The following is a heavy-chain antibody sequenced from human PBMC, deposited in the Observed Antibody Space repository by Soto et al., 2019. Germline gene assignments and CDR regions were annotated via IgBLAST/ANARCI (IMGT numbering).Heavy chain of an antibody. D-gene: IGHD6-13*01. V-gene: IGHV4-31*03. J-gene: IGHJ4*02. CDR3: AGYHDSSSWYGY. Sequence: LSLTCTVSGGSISSGGYYWSWIRQHPGKGLEWIGYIYYSGSTYYNPSLKSRVTISVDTSKNQFSLKLSSVTAADTAVYYCAGYHDSSSWYGYWGQGTLVTVSS. CDR1: GGSISSGGYY. CDR2: IYYSGST.